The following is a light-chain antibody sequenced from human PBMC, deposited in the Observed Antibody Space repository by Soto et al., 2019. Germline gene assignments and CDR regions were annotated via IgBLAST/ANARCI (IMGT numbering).Light chain of an antibody. CDR2: TNT. J-gene: IGLJ1*01. CDR3: VAWDDSLTGFV. CDR1: SSNIGSNS. Sequence: QPVLTQPPSASGTPGQRVTISCSGSSSNIGSNSVNWYQNLPGTAPKLLIYTNTQRPSGVPDRFSGSKSGTSASLAISGLQSEDEADYYCVAWDDSLTGFVFGTGTKVTVL. V-gene: IGLV1-44*01.